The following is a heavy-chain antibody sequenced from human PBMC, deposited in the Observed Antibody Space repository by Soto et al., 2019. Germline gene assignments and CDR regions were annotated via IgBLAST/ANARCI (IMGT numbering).Heavy chain of an antibody. Sequence: SETLSLTCTVSGGSISSGGYYWSWIRQHPGKGLEWIGYIYYSGSTYYNPSLKSRVTISVDTSKNQFSLKLSSVTAADTAVYYCARGPRDGYNPPFDYWGQGTLVTVSS. V-gene: IGHV4-31*03. CDR3: ARGPRDGYNPPFDY. CDR1: GGSISSGGYY. D-gene: IGHD5-12*01. J-gene: IGHJ4*02. CDR2: IYYSGST.